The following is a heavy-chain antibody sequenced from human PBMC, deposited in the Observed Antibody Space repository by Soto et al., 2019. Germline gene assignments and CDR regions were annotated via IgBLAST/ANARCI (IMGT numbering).Heavy chain of an antibody. CDR3: ARVRYVWGSYRWNWFDP. D-gene: IGHD3-16*02. CDR1: GGSFSGYY. CDR2: INHSGST. J-gene: IGHJ5*02. V-gene: IGHV4-34*01. Sequence: SETLSLTCAVYGGSFSGYYWSWIRQPPGKGLEWIGEINHSGSTNYNPSLKSRVTISVDTSKNQFSLKLSSVTAADTAVYYCARVRYVWGSYRWNWFDPWGQGTLVTVSS.